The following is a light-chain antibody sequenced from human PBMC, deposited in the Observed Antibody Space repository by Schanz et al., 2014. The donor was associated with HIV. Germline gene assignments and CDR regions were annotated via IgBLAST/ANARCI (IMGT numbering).Light chain of an antibody. V-gene: IGKV3-11*01. J-gene: IGKJ1*01. Sequence: EIVLTQSPATLSLSPGERATLSCRASQSVSSFLDWYQQKPGQAPRLLISNASNRAMGIPVRFSGSGSGTDFTLTISRLEPEDFAVYYCLQYNNWWTFGHGTKVEVK. CDR1: QSVSSF. CDR3: LQYNNWWT. CDR2: NAS.